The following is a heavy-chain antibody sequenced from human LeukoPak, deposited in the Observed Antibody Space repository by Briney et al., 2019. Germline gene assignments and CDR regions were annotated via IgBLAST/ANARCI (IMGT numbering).Heavy chain of an antibody. CDR3: AKVGGYDFWSGSVYFDY. Sequence: PGGSLRLSCAASGFTFSSYAMSWVRQAPGKGLEWVSAISGSGGSTYYADSVKGRFTISRDNSKNTLYLQMNSLRAEDTAVYYCAKVGGYDFWSGSVYFDYWGQGTLVTVSS. CDR1: GFTFSSYA. V-gene: IGHV3-23*01. D-gene: IGHD3-3*01. CDR2: ISGSGGST. J-gene: IGHJ4*02.